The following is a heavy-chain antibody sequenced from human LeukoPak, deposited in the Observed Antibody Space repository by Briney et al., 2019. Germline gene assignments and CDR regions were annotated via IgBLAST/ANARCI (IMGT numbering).Heavy chain of an antibody. J-gene: IGHJ6*03. CDR1: AFTFSGSA. CDR2: IRSKANSNAT. CDR3: TRQQLDQYYYFYYMDV. Sequence: GGSLRLSCAASAFTFSGSAMHWVRQASGKGLEWVGRIRSKANSNATAYAASVKGRFTISRDDSNNTAYLQMNSLKTEDTAVYYCTRQQLDQYYYFYYMDVWGKGTTVTVSS. D-gene: IGHD6-13*01. V-gene: IGHV3-73*01.